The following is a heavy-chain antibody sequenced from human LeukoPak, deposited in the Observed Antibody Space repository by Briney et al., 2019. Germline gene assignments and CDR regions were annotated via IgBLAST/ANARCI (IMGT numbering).Heavy chain of an antibody. J-gene: IGHJ4*02. D-gene: IGHD3-10*02. V-gene: IGHV3-21*01. Sequence: GGSLRLSCAASGFTFSSYSMNWVRQAPGKGLEWVSSISSSSSYIYYADSVKGRFTISRDNAKNSLYLQMNSLRAEDTAVYYCASALFANGRDEGYYWGQGTLVTVSS. CDR2: ISSSSSYI. CDR1: GFTFSSYS. CDR3: ASALFANGRDEGYY.